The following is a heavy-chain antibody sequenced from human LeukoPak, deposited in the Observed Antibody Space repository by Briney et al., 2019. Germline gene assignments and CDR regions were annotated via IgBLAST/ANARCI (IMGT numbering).Heavy chain of an antibody. CDR2: IDPGDSDT. CDR3: ARQVVRGVPYADNEPVNWFDP. CDR1: GYIFTSYW. D-gene: IGHD3-10*02. J-gene: IGHJ5*02. Sequence: GESLKISCKGSGYIFTSYWIGWVRQMTGKGLEWMGIIDPGDSDTRYSPSFQGQVTISADKSISTAYLQWSSLKASDTAMYYCARQVVRGVPYADNEPVNWFDPWGQGTLVTVSS. V-gene: IGHV5-51*01.